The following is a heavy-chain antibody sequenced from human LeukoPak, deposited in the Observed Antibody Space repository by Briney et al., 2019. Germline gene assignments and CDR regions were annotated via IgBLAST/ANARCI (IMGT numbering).Heavy chain of an antibody. V-gene: IGHV4-59*01. J-gene: IGHJ4*02. CDR2: IYHSGSR. CDR3: ARAKIAVAGFFDF. CDR1: DDSITTYY. Sequence: SETLSLTCTVSDDSITTYYWRWIRQPPGKGLEWIGYIYHSGSRSYNPSLKSRVTISVDTSKSQLSLRLTSVSAADTAVYYCARAKIAVAGFFDFWGQGSLVTVSS. D-gene: IGHD6-19*01.